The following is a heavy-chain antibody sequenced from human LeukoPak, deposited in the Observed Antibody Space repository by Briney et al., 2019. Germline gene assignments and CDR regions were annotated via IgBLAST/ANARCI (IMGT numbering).Heavy chain of an antibody. CDR1: GFTFSNYG. Sequence: GRSLRLSCAASGFTFSNYGMHWVRQAPGKGLEWVAVISYDGSNKNYVDSVKGRFTISRDNAKNTLYLQMNSLRAEDTAVYYCAREAVGGLVYWGQGTLVTVSS. CDR2: ISYDGSNK. CDR3: AREAVGGLVY. J-gene: IGHJ4*02. D-gene: IGHD4-23*01. V-gene: IGHV3-30*03.